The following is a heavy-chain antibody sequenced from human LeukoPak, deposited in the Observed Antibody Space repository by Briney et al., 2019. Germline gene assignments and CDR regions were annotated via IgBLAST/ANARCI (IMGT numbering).Heavy chain of an antibody. D-gene: IGHD6-19*01. V-gene: IGHV3-9*01. CDR1: GLTFDDYA. CDR3: AKVPRLAVWVHFDY. Sequence: HTGGSLRLSCAASGLTFDDYAMHWVRQAPGKGLEWVSGISWNSGSIGYADSVKGRFTISRDNAKNSLYLQMNSLRAEDTALYYCAKVPRLAVWVHFDYWGQGTLVTVSS. CDR2: ISWNSGSI. J-gene: IGHJ4*02.